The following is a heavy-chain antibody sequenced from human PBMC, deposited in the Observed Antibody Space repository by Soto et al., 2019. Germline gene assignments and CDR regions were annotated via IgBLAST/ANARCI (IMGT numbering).Heavy chain of an antibody. J-gene: IGHJ3*02. CDR3: VRETQIVMVVVPTPGSPGAFDM. Sequence: QSGGSLRLSCAASGFSFRNYNLHWVRQAPGKGLEWVAVVSHDGVNKHYAESVKGRLSISRDSSRDTLYLQMNSLRPEDTAVYYCVRETQIVMVVVPTPGSPGAFDMWGQGTMVTVSS. V-gene: IGHV3-30-3*01. CDR2: VSHDGVNK. CDR1: GFSFRNYN. D-gene: IGHD2-15*01.